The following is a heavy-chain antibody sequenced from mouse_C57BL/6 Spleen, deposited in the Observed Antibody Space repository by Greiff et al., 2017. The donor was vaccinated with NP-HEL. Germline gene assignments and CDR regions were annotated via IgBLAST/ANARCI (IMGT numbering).Heavy chain of an antibody. J-gene: IGHJ3*01. CDR3: ARKEGDYGYDPAWFAY. Sequence: VQLQQSGAELVMPGASVKLSCKASGYTFTSYWMHWVKQRPGQGLEWIGEIDPSDSYTNYNQKFEGKSTLTVDKSSSTAYMQLSSLTSEDSAVYYCARKEGDYGYDPAWFAYWGQGTLVTVSA. D-gene: IGHD2-2*01. V-gene: IGHV1-69*01. CDR2: IDPSDSYT. CDR1: GYTFTSYW.